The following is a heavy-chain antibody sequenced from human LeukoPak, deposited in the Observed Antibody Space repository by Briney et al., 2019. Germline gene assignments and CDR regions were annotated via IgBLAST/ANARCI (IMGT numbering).Heavy chain of an antibody. V-gene: IGHV4-4*07. Sequence: PSETLSLTCTVSGGSINIYYWSWLRQPAGKGLEWIGRIYTSGSTNYNPSLKTRVTKSVDNSKNQFSLKLSSVTAADTDVYYCARDSGNLYFDLWGRGTLVTVSS. CDR1: GGSINIYY. J-gene: IGHJ2*01. CDR3: ARDSGNLYFDL. CDR2: IYTSGST.